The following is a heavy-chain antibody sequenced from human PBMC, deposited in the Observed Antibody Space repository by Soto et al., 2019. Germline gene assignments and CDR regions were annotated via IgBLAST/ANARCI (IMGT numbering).Heavy chain of an antibody. D-gene: IGHD3-22*01. CDR3: AGSWVYYYDNSGYYNFDY. Sequence: QVQLVESGGGVVQPGRSLRVSCAASGFTFSNYAMHWVRQAPGKGLEWVAVVSYDGSKQFYADSVEGRFTISRDSSKSKLLLPMDNLRDEGTAVYYCAGSWVYYYDNSGYYNFDYWGQGTLVTVSS. CDR1: GFTFSNYA. V-gene: IGHV3-30-3*01. CDR2: VSYDGSKQ. J-gene: IGHJ4*02.